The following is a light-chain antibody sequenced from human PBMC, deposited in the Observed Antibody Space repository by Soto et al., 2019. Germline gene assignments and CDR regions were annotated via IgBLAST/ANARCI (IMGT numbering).Light chain of an antibody. CDR1: ESVGNW. CDR3: QQANSFPLS. CDR2: AAS. Sequence: DIQMTQSPSFVSASVGDRISITCRARESVGNWLAWYQQKPGKAPKLLIYAASTLQSGVPSRFSGTRSGTDFSLTVSSLQPEDFGSYYCQQANSFPLSFDGGTKVEIK. V-gene: IGKV1D-12*01. J-gene: IGKJ4*01.